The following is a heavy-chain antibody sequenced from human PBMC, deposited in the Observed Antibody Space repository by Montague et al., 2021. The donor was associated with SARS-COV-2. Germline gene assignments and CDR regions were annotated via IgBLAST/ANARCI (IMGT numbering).Heavy chain of an antibody. D-gene: IGHD3-10*01. Sequence: SETLSLTCTVSGASISSSENSWGWIRQSPGKGLEWFGSIFYSGTTYFNPSPRSRVTISVDTSKNQFSLKLSSVTAADTAVYYCARQGRISMVRLNWFDPWGQGTLVTVSS. V-gene: IGHV4-39*01. CDR1: GASISSSENS. J-gene: IGHJ5*02. CDR2: IFYSGTT. CDR3: ARQGRISMVRLNWFDP.